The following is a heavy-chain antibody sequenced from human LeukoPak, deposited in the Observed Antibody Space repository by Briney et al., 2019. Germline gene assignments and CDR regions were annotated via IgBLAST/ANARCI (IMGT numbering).Heavy chain of an antibody. D-gene: IGHD1-26*01. CDR3: ARAYSGSYCGPFDR. CDR2: IKQDGSEK. CDR1: GFTFDDYG. V-gene: IGHV3-7*01. Sequence: WGSLRLSCAASGFTFDDYGMSWVRQAPGKRLEWVASIKQDGSEKYYVDSVKGRLSISRDNAKNSLYLQMSSLRDKDTAVYYCARAYSGSYCGPFDRWGQGTLVTVSS. J-gene: IGHJ4*02.